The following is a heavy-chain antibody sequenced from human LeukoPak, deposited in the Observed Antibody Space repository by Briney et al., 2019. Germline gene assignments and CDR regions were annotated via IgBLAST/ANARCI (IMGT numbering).Heavy chain of an antibody. Sequence: GGSLRLSCAASGFTFTRYWMNWVRQAPGKGLEWVANIEQDGSAQNYVDSVKGRFTISRDNAKNSLYLQMNSLRAEDTAVYYCARRELGYCSGGSCYSFDYWGQGTLVTVSS. CDR2: IEQDGSAQ. CDR3: ARRELGYCSGGSCYSFDY. J-gene: IGHJ4*02. D-gene: IGHD2-15*01. V-gene: IGHV3-7*01. CDR1: GFTFTRYW.